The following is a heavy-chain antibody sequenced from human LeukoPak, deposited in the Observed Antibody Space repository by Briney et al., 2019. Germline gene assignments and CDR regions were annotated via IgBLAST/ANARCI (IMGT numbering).Heavy chain of an antibody. V-gene: IGHV3-30-3*01. CDR2: ISYDGSNK. J-gene: IGHJ6*02. D-gene: IGHD1-26*01. CDR1: GFTFSSYA. CDR3: ARDNLRFSGSYDYYGMDV. Sequence: PGRSLRLSCAASGFTFSSYAMHWVRQAPGKGLEWVAVISYDGSNKYYADSVKGRFTISRDNSKNTLYLQMNSLRAEDTAVYYCARDNLRFSGSYDYYGMDVWGQGTTVTVSS.